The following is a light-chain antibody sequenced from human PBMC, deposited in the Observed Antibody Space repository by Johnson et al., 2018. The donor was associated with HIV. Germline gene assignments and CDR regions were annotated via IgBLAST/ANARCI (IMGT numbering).Light chain of an antibody. CDR2: DNN. CDR1: SSNIGHNY. J-gene: IGLJ1*01. Sequence: QSVLTQPPSVSAAPGQKVTIFCSGSSSNIGHNYVSWYQQLPGTAPKLLIYDNNKRPSGIPDRFSGSKSGTSATLGITGLQTGDEADYYCGTWDSSLSAGRVFGTGTKVTVL. CDR3: GTWDSSLSAGRV. V-gene: IGLV1-51*01.